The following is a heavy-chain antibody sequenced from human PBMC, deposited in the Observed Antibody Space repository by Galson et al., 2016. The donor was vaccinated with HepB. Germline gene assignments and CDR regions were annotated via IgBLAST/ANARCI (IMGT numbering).Heavy chain of an antibody. CDR3: AKDRDDYGDYAFDY. D-gene: IGHD4-17*01. V-gene: IGHV3-23*01. Sequence: SLRLSCAASGFTFSSYVMSWVRQAPGKGLEWVSGISRGGDSTNYAESVKGRFTISRDNSKNTRYLQMDSMRAEDTAVYYCAKDRDDYGDYAFDYWGQGTLVTVSS. CDR1: GFTFSSYV. CDR2: ISRGGDST. J-gene: IGHJ4*02.